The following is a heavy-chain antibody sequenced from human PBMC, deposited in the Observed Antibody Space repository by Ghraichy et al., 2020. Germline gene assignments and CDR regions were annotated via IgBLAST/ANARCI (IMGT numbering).Heavy chain of an antibody. Sequence: ASLRLSCAASGFTVSSNYMSWVRQAPGKGLEWVSVIYSGGSTYYADSVKGRFTISRDNSKNTLYLQMNSLRAEDTAVYYCARDVPPDSADYYYYGMDVWGQGTTVTVSS. V-gene: IGHV3-53*01. CDR1: GFTVSSNY. CDR3: ARDVPPDSADYYYYGMDV. J-gene: IGHJ6*02. D-gene: IGHD2-2*01. CDR2: IYSGGST.